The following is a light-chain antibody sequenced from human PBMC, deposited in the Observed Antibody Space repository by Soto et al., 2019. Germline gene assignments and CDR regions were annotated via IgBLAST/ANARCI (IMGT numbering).Light chain of an antibody. CDR3: QQYNDWPLT. V-gene: IGKV3-15*01. CDR1: QSVSSN. Sequence: IVMTQSPATLSVSPGERATLSCRASQSVSSNLAWYQQKPGQGPRLLIYGASTRATDIPGRFSGSGSGTEFTLTISSLQSEDFAVYYCQQYNDWPLTFGGGTKVDIK. CDR2: GAS. J-gene: IGKJ4*01.